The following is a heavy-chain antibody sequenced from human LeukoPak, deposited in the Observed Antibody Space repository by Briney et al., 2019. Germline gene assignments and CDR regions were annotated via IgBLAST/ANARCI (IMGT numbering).Heavy chain of an antibody. D-gene: IGHD2-2*01. J-gene: IGHJ4*02. Sequence: GRSLRLSCAASGFTFSSYAMHWVRQAPGKGLEWVAVISYDGSNKYYADSVKGRFTISRDNSKNTLYLQMNSLRAEDTAVYYCARAGDIVVVDPYYFDYWGQGTLVTVSS. CDR2: ISYDGSNK. V-gene: IGHV3-30*14. CDR3: ARAGDIVVVDPYYFDY. CDR1: GFTFSSYA.